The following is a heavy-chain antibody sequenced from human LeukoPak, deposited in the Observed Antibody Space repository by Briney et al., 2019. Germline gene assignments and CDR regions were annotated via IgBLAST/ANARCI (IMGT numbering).Heavy chain of an antibody. CDR1: GGSINGTNW. CDR3: SRESGPFCPFGY. V-gene: IGHV4/OR15-8*02. Sequence: SETLSLTCGVSGGSINGTNWWSSVRQPPGQGLEWIGEISLAGQTNYNPSLNGRVTMSLDKSSNQLSLHLPSVTAADTATYFCSRESGPFCPFGYWGQGTLVIVSS. J-gene: IGHJ4*02. D-gene: IGHD1-26*01. CDR2: ISLAGQT.